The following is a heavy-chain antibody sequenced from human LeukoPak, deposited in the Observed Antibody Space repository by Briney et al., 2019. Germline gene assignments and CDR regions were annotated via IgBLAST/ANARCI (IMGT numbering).Heavy chain of an antibody. CDR1: GGSLSSYY. CDR2: IYTSGST. D-gene: IGHD1-26*01. J-gene: IGHJ6*02. CDR3: ARDEPSEWGDYYYGMDV. Sequence: SETLSLTCTVSGGSLSSYYWSWIRQPAGKGLEWIGRIYTSGSTNYNPSLKSRVTMSVDTSKTQFYLKLSSVTAADTAVYYCARDEPSEWGDYYYGMDVWGQGTTVTVSS. V-gene: IGHV4-4*07.